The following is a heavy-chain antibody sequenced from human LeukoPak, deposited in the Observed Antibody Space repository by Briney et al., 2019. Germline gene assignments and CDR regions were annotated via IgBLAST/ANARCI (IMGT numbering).Heavy chain of an antibody. CDR2: INSDGSST. D-gene: IGHD2-2*01. CDR1: GFTFSSYW. J-gene: IGHJ5*02. Sequence: EGSLRLSCAASGFTFSSYWMHWVRQAPGKGLVWVSRINSDGSSTSYADSVKGRFTISRDNAKNTLYLQMNSLRAEDTAVYYCARAIIVVVPAAPSYNWFDPWGQGTLVTVSS. CDR3: ARAIIVVVPAAPSYNWFDP. V-gene: IGHV3-74*01.